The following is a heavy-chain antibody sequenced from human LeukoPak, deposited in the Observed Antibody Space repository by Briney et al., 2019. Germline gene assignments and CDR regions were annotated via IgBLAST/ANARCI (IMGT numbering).Heavy chain of an antibody. V-gene: IGHV4-4*09. J-gene: IGHJ4*02. CDR1: GGSISSYY. CDR2: IYTSGST. D-gene: IGHD3-10*01. Sequence: SETLSLTCTVSGGSISSYYWSWIRQPPGKGLEWIGYIYTSGSTNYNPSLKSRVTISVDTSKNQFSLKLSSVTAADTAVYYCAGSVDTMVRLFDYWGQGTLVTVSS. CDR3: AGSVDTMVRLFDY.